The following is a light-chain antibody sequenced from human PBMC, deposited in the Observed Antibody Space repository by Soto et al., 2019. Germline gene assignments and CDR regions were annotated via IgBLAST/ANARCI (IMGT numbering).Light chain of an antibody. CDR1: QSISRY. V-gene: IGKV1-39*01. CDR3: QQYKSYYT. J-gene: IGKJ2*01. CDR2: AAS. Sequence: DIQMTQSPSSLSASVGDRVSITCRASQSISRYLNWYQQKPGRAPQLLMYAASSLQGGVPSRFSGSGSGTDFTLIISNLQPDDLATYYCQQYKSYYTFGQGTKVDIK.